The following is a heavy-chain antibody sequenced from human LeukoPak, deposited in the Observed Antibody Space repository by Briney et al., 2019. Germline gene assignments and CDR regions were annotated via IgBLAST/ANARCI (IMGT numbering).Heavy chain of an antibody. CDR2: IKADDSEK. CDR1: GFTFRSYW. J-gene: IGHJ4*01. Sequence: GGSLRLSCAASGFTFRSYWMTWVRQAPGGGLEWVASIKADDSEKYYEDSVKDRFTVSRDNAKNSLYLQVSSLRAEDTAIYYCARGGWSRFEYWGQEPWSPSPQ. V-gene: IGHV3-7*01. D-gene: IGHD2-15*01. CDR3: ARGGWSRFEY.